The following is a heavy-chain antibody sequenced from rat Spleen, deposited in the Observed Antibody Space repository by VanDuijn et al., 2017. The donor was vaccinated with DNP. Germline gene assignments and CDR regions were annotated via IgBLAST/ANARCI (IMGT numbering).Heavy chain of an antibody. J-gene: IGHJ2*01. CDR1: GYSITSIY. CDR2: ISYSGRT. CDR3: ARWTRYFDY. Sequence: EVQLQESGSGLVKPPQSLSLTCSVTGYSITSIYWGWIRQFPGNKMEYIGHISYSGRTDYNPSLKSRISITRDTSRNHFFLHLISVTTEDTATYYCARWTRYFDYWGQGVMVTVSS. V-gene: IGHV3-1*01. D-gene: IGHD1-7*01.